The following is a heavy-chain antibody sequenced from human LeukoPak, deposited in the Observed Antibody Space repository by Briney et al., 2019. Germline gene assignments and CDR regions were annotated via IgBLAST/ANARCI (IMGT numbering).Heavy chain of an antibody. CDR3: ARAGGDFWSGYYHYFDY. J-gene: IGHJ4*02. V-gene: IGHV4-34*01. Sequence: SETLSLTCAVYSGSFSGYYWSWIRQPPGKGLEWIGEINHSGSTNYNPSLKSRVTTSVDTSKNQFSLKLSSVTAADTAVYYCARAGGDFWSGYYHYFDYWGQGTLVTVSS. D-gene: IGHD3-3*01. CDR1: SGSFSGYY. CDR2: INHSGST.